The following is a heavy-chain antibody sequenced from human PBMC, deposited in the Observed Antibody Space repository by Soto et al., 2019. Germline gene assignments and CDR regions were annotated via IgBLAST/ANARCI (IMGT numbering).Heavy chain of an antibody. V-gene: IGHV4-34*12. CDR2: IFHGGGT. J-gene: IGHJ4*02. D-gene: IGHD2-2*01. CDR3: ARPHYARNTFYYFFDY. CDR1: GESFSGYY. Sequence: SETLSLTCDVSGESFSGYYWSWIRQPPGKGLEWIGQIFHGGGTNCSPSLKSRVTISVDTSKNQFSLELTSVTAADTAVYYCARPHYARNTFYYFFDYWGQGTLVTVSS.